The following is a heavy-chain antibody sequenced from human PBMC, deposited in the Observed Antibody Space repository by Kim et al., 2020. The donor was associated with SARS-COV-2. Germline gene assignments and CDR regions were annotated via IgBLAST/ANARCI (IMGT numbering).Heavy chain of an antibody. CDR2: ISYDGSNK. V-gene: IGHV3-30-3*01. D-gene: IGHD1-26*01. CDR1: GFTFSSYA. Sequence: GGSLRLSCAASGFTFSSYAMHWVRQAPDKGLEWVAVISYDGSNKYYADSVKGRFTISRDNSKNTLYLQMNSLRAEDTAVYYCARGKGGSYYESFDYWGQG. CDR3: ARGKGGSYYESFDY. J-gene: IGHJ4*02.